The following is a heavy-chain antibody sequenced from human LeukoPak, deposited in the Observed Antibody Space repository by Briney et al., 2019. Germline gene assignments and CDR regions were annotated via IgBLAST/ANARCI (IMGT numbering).Heavy chain of an antibody. CDR2: FLYSGST. V-gene: IGHV4-39*07. CDR1: GDSISSSSYY. J-gene: IGHJ5*02. CDR3: ARGVES. D-gene: IGHD3-3*01. Sequence: PSETLSLTCTVSGDSISSSSYYWGWIRQPPGKGLEWIGNFLYSGSTYYNPSLKSRLTISVDTSKNRFSLKLSSVTAADTAVYYCARGVESWGQGTLVTVSS.